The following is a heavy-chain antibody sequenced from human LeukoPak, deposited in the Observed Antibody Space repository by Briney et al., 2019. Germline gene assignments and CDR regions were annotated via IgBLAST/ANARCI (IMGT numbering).Heavy chain of an antibody. CDR1: GFTFDDYA. D-gene: IGHD2-21*02. Sequence: PGGSLRLSCTASGFTFDDYAMHWVRQAPGKGLEWVSLISGDGGSTYYADSVKGRFTISRDNSKNSLYLQMNSLRAEDTAVYYCARDRDYCGGDCYPRDAFDIWGQGTMVTVSS. CDR2: ISGDGGST. J-gene: IGHJ3*02. CDR3: ARDRDYCGGDCYPRDAFDI. V-gene: IGHV3-43*02.